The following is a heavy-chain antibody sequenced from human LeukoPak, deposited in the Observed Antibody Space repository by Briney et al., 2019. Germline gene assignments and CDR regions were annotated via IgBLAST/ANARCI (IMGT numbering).Heavy chain of an antibody. CDR2: ISGSGGST. CDR1: GFTFSSYA. Sequence: GGSLRLSCAASGFTFSSYAMSWVRQAPGKGLEWVSAISGSGGSTYYADSVKGRFTISRDNAKNSLYLQMNSLRAEDTAVYYCARDPMSSSWYDYYYMDVWGKGTTVTVSS. D-gene: IGHD6-13*01. CDR3: ARDPMSSSWYDYYYMDV. J-gene: IGHJ6*03. V-gene: IGHV3-23*01.